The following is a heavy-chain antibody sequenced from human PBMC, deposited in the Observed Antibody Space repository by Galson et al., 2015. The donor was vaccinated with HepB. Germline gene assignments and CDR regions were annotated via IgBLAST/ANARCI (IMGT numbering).Heavy chain of an antibody. D-gene: IGHD3-10*01. V-gene: IGHV1-2*04. CDR3: ARSVLLWFGDPYFDY. J-gene: IGHJ4*02. CDR1: GYTFTGYY. Sequence: SVKVSCKASGYTFTGYYMHWVRQAPGQGLEWMGWINPNSGGTNYAQKFQGWVTMTRDTSISTAYMELSRLRSDDTAVYYCARSVLLWFGDPYFDYWGQGTLVTVSS. CDR2: INPNSGGT.